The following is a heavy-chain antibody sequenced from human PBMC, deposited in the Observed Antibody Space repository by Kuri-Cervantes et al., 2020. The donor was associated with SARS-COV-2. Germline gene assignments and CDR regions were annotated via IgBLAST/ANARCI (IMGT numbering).Heavy chain of an antibody. D-gene: IGHD6-25*01. Sequence: LRLSCTVSGGSISSSSYYWGWIRQPPGKALEWLALIYWNDDKRYSPSLKSRLTITKDTSKNQVVLTMTNMDPVDTATYYCAHTGAAGGRPSPAYYYYYYMDVWGKGTTVTVSS. J-gene: IGHJ6*03. CDR3: AHTGAAGGRPSPAYYYYYYMDV. CDR1: GGSISSSSYY. CDR2: IYWNDDK. V-gene: IGHV2-5*01.